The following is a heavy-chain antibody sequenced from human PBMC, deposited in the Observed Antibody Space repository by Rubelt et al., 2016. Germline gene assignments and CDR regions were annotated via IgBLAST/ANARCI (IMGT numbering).Heavy chain of an antibody. CDR3: ASAGGPAAIWQPGLSYTYYFDY. D-gene: IGHD2-2*01. CDR2: ISSSSSTI. J-gene: IGHJ4*02. V-gene: IGHV3-48*04. Sequence: EVQLVESGGGLVQPGGSLRLSCAASGFTFSSYSMNWVRQAPGKGLEWVSYISSSSSTIYYADSVKGRFTISRDNAKNSLYLQMNSLRAEDTAVYYCASAGGPAAIWQPGLSYTYYFDYWGQGTLVTVSS. CDR1: GFTFSSYS.